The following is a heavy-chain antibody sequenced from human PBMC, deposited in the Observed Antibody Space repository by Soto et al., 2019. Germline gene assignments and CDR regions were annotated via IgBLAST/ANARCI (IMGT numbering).Heavy chain of an antibody. J-gene: IGHJ4*02. CDR2: ITVGSGNT. CDR1: GDTFTRHG. Sequence: ASVKVACKASGDTFTRHGLTWVRQAPGQGPEGMGWITVGSGNTHYAQKFQGRVSMTTDTSTSTAYTELRSLRSDDTAVYYCARPSSYGSYYSFDLWGQGTPVTVSS. CDR3: ARPSSYGSYYSFDL. D-gene: IGHD1-26*01. V-gene: IGHV1-18*04.